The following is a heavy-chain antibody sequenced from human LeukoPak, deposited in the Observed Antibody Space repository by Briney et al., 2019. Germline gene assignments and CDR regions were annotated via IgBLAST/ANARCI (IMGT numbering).Heavy chain of an antibody. Sequence: PSETLSLTCTVSGGSISSYYWSWIRQPPGKGLEWIGEINHSGSTNYNPSLKSRVTISVDTSKNQFSLKLSYVTAGDTAVYYCARGTVRGGIFGYCSGGSCYPSPFPIFDYWGQGTLVTVSS. CDR2: INHSGST. V-gene: IGHV4-34*01. D-gene: IGHD2-15*01. CDR1: GGSISSYY. J-gene: IGHJ4*02. CDR3: ARGTVRGGIFGYCSGGSCYPSPFPIFDY.